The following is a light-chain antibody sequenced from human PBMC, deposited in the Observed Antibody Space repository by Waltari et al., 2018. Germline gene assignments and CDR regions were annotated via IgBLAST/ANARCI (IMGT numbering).Light chain of an antibody. CDR2: KAS. Sequence: DFHMTQSPSTLPASVGDRVIINCRASQSISKWLAWDQQKPGKAPNLLIYKASTLESGVPSRFSGSGSGTDFSLTISILQPDDFATYYCQQYNSYSLLTFGGGTKIEIK. V-gene: IGKV1-5*03. CDR1: QSISKW. J-gene: IGKJ4*01. CDR3: QQYNSYSLLT.